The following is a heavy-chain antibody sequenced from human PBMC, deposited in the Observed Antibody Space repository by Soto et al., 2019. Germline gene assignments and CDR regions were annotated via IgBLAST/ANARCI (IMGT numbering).Heavy chain of an antibody. Sequence: GESLKISCNGSGYSFTDYLIAWVRQMPGKGLEWMGLIYPDDSDTRYSPSFEGQVTMSVDKSIFTAYLQWSSLQASDTAMYYCARVKHQYMNDWGQGTLVTVSS. CDR2: IYPDDSDT. CDR3: ARVKHQYMND. V-gene: IGHV5-51*01. D-gene: IGHD1-1*01. J-gene: IGHJ4*02. CDR1: GYSFTDYL.